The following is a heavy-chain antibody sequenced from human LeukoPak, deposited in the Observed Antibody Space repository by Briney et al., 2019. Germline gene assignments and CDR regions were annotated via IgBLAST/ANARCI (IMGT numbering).Heavy chain of an antibody. J-gene: IGHJ4*02. D-gene: IGHD1-1*01. Sequence: GGPLRLSCAASGFTFSSYWMSWVRQATGKGLEWVANKHQDGGQKFYVHSVEGRFTISRDNATDSVYLHMNSLRADDTAVYYCARGNSFDYWGQGTLVTVSS. CDR3: ARGNSFDY. CDR1: GFTFSSYW. V-gene: IGHV3-7*01. CDR2: KHQDGGQK.